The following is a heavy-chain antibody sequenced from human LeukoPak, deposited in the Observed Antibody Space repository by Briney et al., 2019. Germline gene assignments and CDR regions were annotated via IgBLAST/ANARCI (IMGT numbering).Heavy chain of an antibody. CDR1: GGSISSYY. D-gene: IGHD3-10*01. CDR3: ARHLLWFGNYFDY. V-gene: IGHV4-59*08. CDR2: IYYSGST. J-gene: IGHJ4*02. Sequence: SETLSLTCTVSGGSISSYYWSWIRQPPGKGLEWIGYIYYSGSTNYNPSLKSRVTISVDTSKNQFSLKLSSVTAADTAVYYCARHLLWFGNYFDYWAREPWSPSPQ.